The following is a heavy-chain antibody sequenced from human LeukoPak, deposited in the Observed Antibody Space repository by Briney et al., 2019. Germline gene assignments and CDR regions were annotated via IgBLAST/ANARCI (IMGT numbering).Heavy chain of an antibody. D-gene: IGHD3-10*01. V-gene: IGHV5-51*01. Sequence: GESLKISCKGSGYSFTSYWIGWVRQMPGKGLEWVGIIYPGDSDTRYSPSFQGQVTISADKSISTAYLQWSSLKASDTAVYYCARHPLRIRGVIMGMPQDYYYYGMDVWGQGTTVTVSS. J-gene: IGHJ6*02. CDR1: GYSFTSYW. CDR2: IYPGDSDT. CDR3: ARHPLRIRGVIMGMPQDYYYYGMDV.